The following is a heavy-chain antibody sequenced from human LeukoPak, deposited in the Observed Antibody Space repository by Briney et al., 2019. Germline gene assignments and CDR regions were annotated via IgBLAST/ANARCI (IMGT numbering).Heavy chain of an antibody. J-gene: IGHJ5*02. V-gene: IGHV4-59*01. CDR2: SYYSGST. CDR3: ARHRYYYDSSGYYYQP. CDR1: GASISSYY. D-gene: IGHD3-22*01. Sequence: SETVSLTCTVSGASISSYYWSWIRQPPGKGLEWIGYSYYSGSTNYNPSLKSRVTISVDTSKNQFSLRLSSVTATDTAVYYCARHRYYYDSSGYYYQPWGQGTLVTVS.